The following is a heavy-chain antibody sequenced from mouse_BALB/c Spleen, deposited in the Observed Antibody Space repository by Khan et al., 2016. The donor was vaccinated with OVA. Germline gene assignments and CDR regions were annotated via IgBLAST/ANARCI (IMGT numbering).Heavy chain of an antibody. CDR3: SRLAYYYDSEGFAY. V-gene: IGHV5-6*01. D-gene: IGHD1-1*01. Sequence: DVHLVESGGDLVKPGGSLKLSCAASGFTFSTYGMPWVRQTPDTRLEWVATVSTGCGYTYYPDSVTGRFTISRDNAKNTLYLQLSGLKSEDTARLSCSRLAYYYDSEGFAYWGQGTLVTVSA. CDR2: VSTGCGYT. CDR1: GFTFSTYG. J-gene: IGHJ3*01.